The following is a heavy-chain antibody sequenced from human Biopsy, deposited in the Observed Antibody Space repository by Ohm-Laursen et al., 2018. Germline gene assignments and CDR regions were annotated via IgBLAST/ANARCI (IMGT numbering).Heavy chain of an antibody. CDR2: IIPIVGIT. J-gene: IGHJ6*02. D-gene: IGHD3-10*01. CDR1: GDTFSRSA. Sequence: GASGKVSCKASGDTFSRSAFFWVRQAPGQGLVYLGRIIPIVGITNHAQTFQGRITLTADKSTSMVYMELSRLRSDDTAIYYCARGGSGSGYYGMDVWGQGATVSVSS. V-gene: IGHV1-69*04. CDR3: ARGGSGSGYYGMDV.